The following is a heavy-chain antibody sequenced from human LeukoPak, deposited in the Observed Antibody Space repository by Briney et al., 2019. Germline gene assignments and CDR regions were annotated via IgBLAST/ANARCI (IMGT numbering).Heavy chain of an antibody. CDR2: IYYSGST. V-gene: IGHV4-59*02. D-gene: IGHD6-6*01. J-gene: IGHJ4*02. Sequence: SETLSLTCTVSGGSVSNYYWSWIRQPPGKGLEWIGYIYYSGSTNYNPSLKSRVTISVDTSKNQFSLKLSSVTAADTAVYYCARDLSGSSSFGYWGQGTLVTVSS. CDR1: GGSVSNYY. CDR3: ARDLSGSSSFGY.